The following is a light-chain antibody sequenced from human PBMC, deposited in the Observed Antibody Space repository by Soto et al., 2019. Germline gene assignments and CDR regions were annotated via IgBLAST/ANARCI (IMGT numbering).Light chain of an antibody. V-gene: IGKV1-17*01. CDR2: STY. J-gene: IGKJ1*01. CDR1: QDIGND. CDR3: LQHNSYPRT. Sequence: DIQMTQSPSSLSASVGDRVTITCRASQDIGNDLGWYQQKPGKAPKRLIYSTYSLQTGVPSRFRGSGSGTDFSLIISLLQPEDSATYFCLQHNSYPRTSGQGTKVEV.